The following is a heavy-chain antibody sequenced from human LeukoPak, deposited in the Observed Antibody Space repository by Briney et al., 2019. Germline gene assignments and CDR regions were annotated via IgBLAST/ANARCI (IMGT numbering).Heavy chain of an antibody. D-gene: IGHD6-13*01. V-gene: IGHV4-39*07. CDR2: IYYSGST. CDR3: ATTSSSSWDRGDYYYYGMDV. CDR1: GGSISSSSYY. J-gene: IGHJ6*02. Sequence: SETLSLTCTVSGGSISSSSYYWGWIREPPGKGLEWIGSIYYSGSTYYNPSLKSRVTISVDTSKNQFSLKLSSVTAADTAVYYCATTSSSSWDRGDYYYYGMDVWGQGTTVTVSS.